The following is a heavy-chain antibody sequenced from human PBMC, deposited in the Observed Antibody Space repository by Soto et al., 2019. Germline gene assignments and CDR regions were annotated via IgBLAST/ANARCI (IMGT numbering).Heavy chain of an antibody. CDR3: ARSPDSVIYLAYFDY. D-gene: IGHD2-15*01. CDR1: GFTFSSYG. CDR2: ISYDGSNK. Sequence: QVQLVESGGGVVQPGRSLRLSCAASGFTFSSYGMHWVRQAPGKGLEWVAVISYDGSNKYYADSVKGRFTISRDNSQNTLYLQMNRLRAEDTAVYYCARSPDSVIYLAYFDYWGQGTLVTVSS. J-gene: IGHJ4*02. V-gene: IGHV3-30*03.